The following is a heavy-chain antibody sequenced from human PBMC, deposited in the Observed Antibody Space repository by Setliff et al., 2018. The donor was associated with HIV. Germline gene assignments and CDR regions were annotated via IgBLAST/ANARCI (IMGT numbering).Heavy chain of an antibody. V-gene: IGHV4-34*01. CDR1: GGSFSGYY. D-gene: IGHD6-19*01. Sequence: PSETLSLTCAVYGGSFSGYYWSWIRQPPGKGLEWIGEINHSGSTNYNPSLKSRVTISVDTSKNQFSLKLSSVTAADTAVYYCARDRGSGWTSPFDYWGQGTLVTVSS. CDR2: INHSGST. CDR3: ARDRGSGWTSPFDY. J-gene: IGHJ4*02.